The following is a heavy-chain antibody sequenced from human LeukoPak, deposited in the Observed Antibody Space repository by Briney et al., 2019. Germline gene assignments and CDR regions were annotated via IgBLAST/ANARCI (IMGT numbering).Heavy chain of an antibody. V-gene: IGHV3-7*01. CDR3: ARVQSEARITIFGVVISSYYYYMDV. D-gene: IGHD3-3*01. CDR1: GLTFSTYS. Sequence: SGGSLRLSCGASGLTFSTYSMNWVRQAPGKGLEWVANIKQDGSEKYYVDSVKGRFTISRDNAKNSLYLQMNSLRAEDTAVYYCARVQSEARITIFGVVISSYYYYMDVWGRGTTVTVSS. J-gene: IGHJ6*03. CDR2: IKQDGSEK.